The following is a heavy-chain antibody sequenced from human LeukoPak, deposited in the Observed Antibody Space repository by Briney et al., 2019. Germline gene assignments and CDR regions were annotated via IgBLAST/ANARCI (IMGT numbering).Heavy chain of an antibody. D-gene: IGHD6-19*01. Sequence: SETLSLTCAVYGGSFSGYYWSWIRQPPGKGLEWIGKINHSGGTNYNPSLKSRVTLSVDTSKNQFSLGLTSVSAADTAVYYCASPRVYSVEEWQQWFRPGGQGHLLPVSS. CDR2: INHSGGT. CDR1: GGSFSGYY. V-gene: IGHV4-34*01. CDR3: ASPRVYSVEEWQQWFRP. J-gene: IGHJ1*01.